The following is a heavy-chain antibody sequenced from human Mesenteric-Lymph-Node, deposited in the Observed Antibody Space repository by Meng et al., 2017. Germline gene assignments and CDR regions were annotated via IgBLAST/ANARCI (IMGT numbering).Heavy chain of an antibody. J-gene: IGHJ4*02. Sequence: GESLKISCAASGFTFSSLAMSWVRQAPEKGLEWVSRISDSGGTTFYADSVKGRFTISRDNSKNTLYLQMNSLRAEDTAVYYCGSGTRGRGYDYRGQGTLVTVSS. CDR1: GFTFSSLA. CDR2: ISDSGGTT. D-gene: IGHD3-10*01. V-gene: IGHV3-23*01. CDR3: GSGTRGRGYDY.